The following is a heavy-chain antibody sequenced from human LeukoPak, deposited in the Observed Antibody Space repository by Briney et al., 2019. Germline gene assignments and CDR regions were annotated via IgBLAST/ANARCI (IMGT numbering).Heavy chain of an antibody. J-gene: IGHJ5*02. CDR1: GGSIISGTYY. CDR2: IYYTGST. Sequence: SETLSLTCTVSGGSIISGTYYWGWIRQPPGKGLEWIGTIYYTGSTYYNPSLKSRVTISVDTSKIQFSLKLNSVTAADTAVYYCARLQGSWFDPWGQGTLVTVSS. V-gene: IGHV4-39*01. D-gene: IGHD2-15*01. CDR3: ARLQGSWFDP.